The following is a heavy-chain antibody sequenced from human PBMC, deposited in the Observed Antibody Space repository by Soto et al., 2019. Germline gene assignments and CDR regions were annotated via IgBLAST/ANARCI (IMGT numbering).Heavy chain of an antibody. J-gene: IGHJ4*02. Sequence: EVYLVESGGGLVQPGGSLRLSCAASEFTFSTYGMSWVRQAPGKGLEWLSYISPSSSTLYYADSVEGRVTISRDNAENSLYLQMNSLRVEDTAVYYCARHRSAYYEDYWGQGTLVTVSS. V-gene: IGHV3-48*01. CDR3: ARHRSAYYEDY. CDR1: EFTFSTYG. D-gene: IGHD3-3*01. CDR2: ISPSSSTL.